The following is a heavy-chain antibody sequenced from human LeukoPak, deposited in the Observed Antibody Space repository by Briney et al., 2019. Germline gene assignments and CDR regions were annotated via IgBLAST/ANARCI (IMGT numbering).Heavy chain of an antibody. CDR3: AKDECSSTSCYTSSHYHMDV. J-gene: IGHJ6*03. D-gene: IGHD2-2*02. Sequence: GGSLRLSCAASGFIFSTNWMSWFRQAPGKGLEWVANINQDGSEKYYVDSVKGRFTISRDNSKNTLYLQMNSLRAEDTAVYYCAKDECSSTSCYTSSHYHMDVWGKGTTVTVSS. CDR1: GFIFSTNW. V-gene: IGHV3-7*03. CDR2: INQDGSEK.